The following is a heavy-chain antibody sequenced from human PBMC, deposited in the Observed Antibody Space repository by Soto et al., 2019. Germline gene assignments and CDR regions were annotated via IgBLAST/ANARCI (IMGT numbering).Heavy chain of an antibody. J-gene: IGHJ4*02. CDR2: IDWDDDK. V-gene: IGHV2-70*11. CDR3: ARIGYDWKFDY. Sequence: SGPTPVNPTQTLTLTCTFSGLSLSINEMCVIWIRQPPGKALEWLARIDWDDDKYYKTSLKTRLTISKDTSKNQVVLTMTNMDPVDTATYYCARIGYDWKFDYWGRGTMVTVSS. CDR1: GLSLSINEMC. D-gene: IGHD5-12*01.